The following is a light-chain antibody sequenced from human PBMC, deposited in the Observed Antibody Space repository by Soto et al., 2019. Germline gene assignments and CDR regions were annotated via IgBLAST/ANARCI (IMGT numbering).Light chain of an antibody. J-gene: IGKJ1*01. Sequence: ETVLTQSPATLSLSPGERAILSCRASQSVSTYLAWYQQKPGQAPRLLIYYTSNRATGIPARFSGSGSGTDFTLTISRLEPEDFAVYYCQQYGGSPRTFGQGTKVDIK. CDR1: QSVSTY. CDR2: YTS. CDR3: QQYGGSPRT. V-gene: IGKV3-11*01.